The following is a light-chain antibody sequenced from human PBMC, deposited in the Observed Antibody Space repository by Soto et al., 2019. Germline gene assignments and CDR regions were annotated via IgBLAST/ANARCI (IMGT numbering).Light chain of an antibody. V-gene: IGKV1-39*01. CDR1: QDIGTF. J-gene: IGKJ3*01. CDR2: AAS. Sequence: DFQMTQSPSSLSASVGDRVTITCRASQDIGTFLNWYQQKPGKAPNLLIYAASSLLSGVSSRFSGSGSGTEFTLTISSLQPEDFATYYCQQSYSTPQITVGPGTKVDMK. CDR3: QQSYSTPQIT.